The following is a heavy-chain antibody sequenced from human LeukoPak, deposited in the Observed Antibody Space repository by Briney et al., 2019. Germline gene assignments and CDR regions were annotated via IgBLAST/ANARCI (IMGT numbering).Heavy chain of an antibody. J-gene: IGHJ4*02. CDR3: AKDIAVAGKGMDY. Sequence: GGSLRLSCAASGFTFDDYAMHWVRQAPGKGLEWVSLISWDGGSTYYADSVKGRFTISRDNSKNSLYLQTNSLRAEDTALYYCAKDIAVAGKGMDYWGQGTLVTVSS. V-gene: IGHV3-43D*04. D-gene: IGHD6-19*01. CDR1: GFTFDDYA. CDR2: ISWDGGST.